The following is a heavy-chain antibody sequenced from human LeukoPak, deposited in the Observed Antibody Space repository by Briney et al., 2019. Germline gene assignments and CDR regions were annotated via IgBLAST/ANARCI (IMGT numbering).Heavy chain of an antibody. Sequence: ASVKDSCKASGYTFTSYDINWVRQATGQGLEWMGWMNPNSGNTGYAQKFQGRVTMTRNTSISTAYMELSSLRSEDTAVYYCARGRSSGWTRVFDYWGQGTLVTVSS. J-gene: IGHJ4*02. CDR2: MNPNSGNT. D-gene: IGHD6-19*01. CDR3: ARGRSSGWTRVFDY. V-gene: IGHV1-8*01. CDR1: GYTFTSYD.